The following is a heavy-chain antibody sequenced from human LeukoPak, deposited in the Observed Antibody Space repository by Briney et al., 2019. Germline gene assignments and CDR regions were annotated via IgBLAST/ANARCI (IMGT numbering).Heavy chain of an antibody. Sequence: SVKVSCKASGGTFSSYAISWVRQAPGQGLEWMGRIIPIFGTANYAQKFQGRVTITTDESTSTAYMGLSSLRSEDTAAYYCARDSDIYALGAEYFQHWGQGTLVTVSS. D-gene: IGHD5/OR15-5a*01. CDR3: ARDSDIYALGAEYFQH. CDR2: IIPIFGTA. V-gene: IGHV1-69*05. CDR1: GGTFSSYA. J-gene: IGHJ1*01.